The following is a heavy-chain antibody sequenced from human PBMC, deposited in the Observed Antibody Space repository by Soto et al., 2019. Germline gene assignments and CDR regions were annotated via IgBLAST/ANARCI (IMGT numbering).Heavy chain of an antibody. CDR2: ISSSSSTI. V-gene: IGHV3-48*02. CDR3: ARDQGLTLDY. CDR1: GFTFSSYS. J-gene: IGHJ4*02. Sequence: EVQLVESGGGLVQPGGSLRLSCAASGFTFSSYSMNWVRQAPGKGLEWVSYISSSSSTIYYADSVKGRFTISRDNAKNSLYLKMNSLRDEDTAVYYCARDQGLTLDYWGQGTLVTVSS.